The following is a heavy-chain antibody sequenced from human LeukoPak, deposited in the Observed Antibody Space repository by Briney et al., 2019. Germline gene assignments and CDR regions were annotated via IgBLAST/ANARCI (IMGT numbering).Heavy chain of an antibody. V-gene: IGHV3-48*01. J-gene: IGHJ3*02. Sequence: PGGSLRLSCAASGFTFSSYSMNWVRQAPGKGLEWVSYISSSSSTIYYADSVKGRFTISRDNAKNSLYLQMNSLRAEDTAVYYCASTQYQLLGAFDIWGQGTMVTVS. CDR3: ASTQYQLLGAFDI. CDR1: GFTFSSYS. D-gene: IGHD2-2*01. CDR2: ISSSSSTI.